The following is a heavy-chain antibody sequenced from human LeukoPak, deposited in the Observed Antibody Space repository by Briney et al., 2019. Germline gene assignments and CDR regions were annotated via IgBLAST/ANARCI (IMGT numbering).Heavy chain of an antibody. Sequence: GGSLRLSCVASGFTLRTYVLSWVRQAPGKGLEWVSAITGDSGHTYYADSVQGRFTISRDNSKNTLYLQMNSLRAEDTAVYYCAKGLALDAFDIWGQGTMVTVSS. CDR1: GFTLRTYV. J-gene: IGHJ3*02. V-gene: IGHV3-23*01. CDR2: ITGDSGHT. CDR3: AKGLALDAFDI.